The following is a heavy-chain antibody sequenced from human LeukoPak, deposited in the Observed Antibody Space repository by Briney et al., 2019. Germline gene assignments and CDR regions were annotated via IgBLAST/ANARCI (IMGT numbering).Heavy chain of an antibody. J-gene: IGHJ4*02. CDR2: ISSSSSTI. Sequence: GGSLRLSCAASGFTFSSYSMNWVRHAPGKGLEWVSYISSSSSTIYYADSVKGRFTISRDNAKNSLYLQMNSLRAEDTAVYYCARVLRYFDWLSPPDYWGQGTLVTVSS. D-gene: IGHD3-9*01. CDR1: GFTFSSYS. V-gene: IGHV3-48*01. CDR3: ARVLRYFDWLSPPDY.